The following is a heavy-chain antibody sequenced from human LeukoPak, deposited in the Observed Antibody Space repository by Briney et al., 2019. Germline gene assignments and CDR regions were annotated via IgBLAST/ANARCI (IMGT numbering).Heavy chain of an antibody. CDR3: AREVR. Sequence: GGTLRLSCAASGFTFSSYGMSWVRQAPGKGLEWVSCITTAAGLTYYADSVKGRFTISRDNAKNSLYLQMNSLRAEDTAVYYCAREVRWGQGTMVTVSS. V-gene: IGHV3-48*04. CDR1: GFTFSSYG. J-gene: IGHJ3*01. CDR2: ITTAAGLT.